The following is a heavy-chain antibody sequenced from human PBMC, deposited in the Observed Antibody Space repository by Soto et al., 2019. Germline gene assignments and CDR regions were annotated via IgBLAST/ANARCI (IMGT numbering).Heavy chain of an antibody. CDR3: ARVRIGEGGYAMDV. CDR2: ISRSGSRI. D-gene: IGHD3-10*01. V-gene: IGHV3-11*01. CDR1: GLTFSDCY. J-gene: IGHJ6*02. Sequence: QVQLVESGGGLVKPGGSLRLSCAASGLTFSDCYMNWIRQAPGKGLEGVSYISRSGSRINYAGSVKGRFTISRDNTKNSLYLQMNSVRVEDTAMYYCARVRIGEGGYAMDVWGQGTTVTVSS.